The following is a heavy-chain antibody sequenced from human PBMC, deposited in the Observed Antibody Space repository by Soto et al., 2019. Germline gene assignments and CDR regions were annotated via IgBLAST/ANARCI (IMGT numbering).Heavy chain of an antibody. Sequence: EVQLLESGGGLVQPGGSLRLSCAASGFTFSSYAMSWVRQAPGKGLEWVSAISGSGGSTYYADSVKGRFTISRDNSKNTLYLQMNSLRAEDTAVYYCAKDRDRSLYSSSPLDYWGQGTLVTVSS. D-gene: IGHD6-13*01. CDR1: GFTFSSYA. J-gene: IGHJ4*02. V-gene: IGHV3-23*01. CDR2: ISGSGGST. CDR3: AKDRDRSLYSSSPLDY.